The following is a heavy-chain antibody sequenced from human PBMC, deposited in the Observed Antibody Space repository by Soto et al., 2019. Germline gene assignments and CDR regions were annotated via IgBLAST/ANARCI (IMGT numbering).Heavy chain of an antibody. Sequence: SETLSLTCAVYGGSFSGYDWTWIRQPPGTGLEWIGEINHSGSTNYNPSLKSRVTISVDTSKNQFSLKLPSVTAADTAVYYCARDKITGLFDYWGQGTLVTVSS. CDR3: ARDKITGLFDY. CDR2: INHSGST. J-gene: IGHJ4*02. V-gene: IGHV4-34*01. D-gene: IGHD2-8*02. CDR1: GGSFSGYD.